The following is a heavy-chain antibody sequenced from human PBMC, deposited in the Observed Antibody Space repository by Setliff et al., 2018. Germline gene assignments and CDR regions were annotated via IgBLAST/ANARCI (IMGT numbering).Heavy chain of an antibody. V-gene: IGHV1-2*02. CDR3: ARVAVGAMGADY. CDR2: INAASGGT. D-gene: IGHD1-26*01. CDR1: GYTFTSYA. J-gene: IGHJ4*02. Sequence: ASVKVSCKASGYTFTSYAMHWVRQAPGQRLEWMGWINAASGGTNYAQRFQGRVSMTRDTSISTAYMELSRLRSDDTAVYYCARVAVGAMGADYWGQGTLVTVSS.